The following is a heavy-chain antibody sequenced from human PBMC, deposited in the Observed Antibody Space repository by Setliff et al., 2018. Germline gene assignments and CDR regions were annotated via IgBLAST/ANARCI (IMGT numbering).Heavy chain of an antibody. CDR1: GGSISSRTYY. CDR3: ARVSGFLYIDV. D-gene: IGHD3-3*01. J-gene: IGHJ6*03. V-gene: IGHV4-61*09. CDR2: IYTSRST. Sequence: PSETLSLTCTVSGGSISSRTYYWSWIRQPAGKGLEWIGHIYTSRSTVYNPSLKSRVTISLDTSKNQFSLDLSSVTAADTAVYYCARVSGFLYIDVWGNGTTVTAP.